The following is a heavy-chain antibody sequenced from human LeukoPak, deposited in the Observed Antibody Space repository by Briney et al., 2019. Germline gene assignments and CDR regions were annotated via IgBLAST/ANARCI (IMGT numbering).Heavy chain of an antibody. J-gene: IGHJ4*02. CDR3: ARDWSDAVAATGDFDY. V-gene: IGHV3-11*01. CDR1: GGSFSGYY. Sequence: LSLTCAVYGGSFSGYYWSWVRQAPGKGLEWISYISGGGSITHYADSVKGRFTVSRDNAKNSLYLHMNSLRAEDTAVYYCARDWSDAVAATGDFDYWGQGTLVTVSS. CDR2: ISGGGSIT. D-gene: IGHD6-19*01.